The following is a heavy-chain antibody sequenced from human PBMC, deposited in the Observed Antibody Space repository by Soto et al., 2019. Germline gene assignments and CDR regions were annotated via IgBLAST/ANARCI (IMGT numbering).Heavy chain of an antibody. CDR1: GGSISSGFYS. CDR3: ARGSDGVWNWFDP. J-gene: IGHJ5*02. D-gene: IGHD2-21*02. V-gene: IGHV4-30-2*01. Sequence: PSETLSLTCAVSGGSISSGFYSWSWIRHPPGQGLEWIGYIYNSGNTYYNPSLMSRVTISVDRSQNHFSLKMTSVTAADTAVYYCARGSDGVWNWFDPWGQGTKLTVSS. CDR2: IYNSGNT.